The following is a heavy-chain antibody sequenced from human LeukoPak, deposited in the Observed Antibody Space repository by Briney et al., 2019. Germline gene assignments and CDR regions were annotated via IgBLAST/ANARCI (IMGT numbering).Heavy chain of an antibody. V-gene: IGHV4-61*02. J-gene: IGHJ5*02. CDR1: GGSISSGSYY. Sequence: SQTLSLTCTVSGGSISSGSYYWSWIRQPAGKGLEWIGRIYTSGSTNYNPSLKSRVTISVDTSKNQFSLKLSSVTAADTAVYYCAREDSSGYYFVTWGQGTLVTVSS. D-gene: IGHD3-22*01. CDR3: AREDSSGYYFVT. CDR2: IYTSGST.